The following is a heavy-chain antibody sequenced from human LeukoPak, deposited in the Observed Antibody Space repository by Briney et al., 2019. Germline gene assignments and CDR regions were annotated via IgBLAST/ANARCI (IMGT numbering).Heavy chain of an antibody. J-gene: IGHJ3*02. CDR3: AGAYCGGDCYSGRTFDI. V-gene: IGHV3-30*12. CDR1: GFTFSSYG. CDR2: IQFDGSNK. D-gene: IGHD2-21*02. Sequence: GGSLRLSCAASGFTFSSYGIHWVRQAPGKGLEWVTFIQFDGSNKYYADSVKGRLTITRDNSKNTLYLQMNSLRAEDTAVYYCAGAYCGGDCYSGRTFDIWGQGTMVTVSS.